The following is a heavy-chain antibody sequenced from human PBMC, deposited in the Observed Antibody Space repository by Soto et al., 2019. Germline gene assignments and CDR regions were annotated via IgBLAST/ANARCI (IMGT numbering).Heavy chain of an antibody. CDR2: ITSSSSYI. CDR3: VRARSTDSRPDY. V-gene: IGHV3-21*01. Sequence: EVQLVESGGGLVKRGGSLRLSCAASGFTFSLYSMIWVRQAPGKGLEWVASITSSSSYIYYEDSLKGRFTISRDNAKNSLFLQLDSLRAEDTAVYFCVRARSTDSRPDYWGQGTLVTVSS. J-gene: IGHJ4*02. D-gene: IGHD3-22*01. CDR1: GFTFSLYS.